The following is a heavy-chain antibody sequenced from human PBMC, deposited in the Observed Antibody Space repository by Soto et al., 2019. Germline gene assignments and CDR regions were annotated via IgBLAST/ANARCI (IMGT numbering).Heavy chain of an antibody. CDR2: INHSGST. Sequence: QVQLQQWGAGLLKPSETLSLTCAVYGGSFSGYYWSWIRQPPGKGLEWIGEINHSGSTNYNPSLKSRVTISVDTPKNQFSLKLSSVTAADTAVYYCARGPGDRDAFDIWGQGTMVTVSS. V-gene: IGHV4-34*01. CDR1: GGSFSGYY. J-gene: IGHJ3*02. CDR3: ARGPGDRDAFDI. D-gene: IGHD4-17*01.